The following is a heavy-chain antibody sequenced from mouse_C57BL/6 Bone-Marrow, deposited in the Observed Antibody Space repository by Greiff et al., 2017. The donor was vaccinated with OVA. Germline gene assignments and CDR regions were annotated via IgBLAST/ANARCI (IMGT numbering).Heavy chain of an antibody. CDR2: ILPGSGST. J-gene: IGHJ3*01. D-gene: IGHD1-1*01. CDR1: GYTFTGYW. Sequence: VMLVESGAELMKPGASVKLSCKAPGYTFTGYWIEWVKQRPGHGLEWIGEILPGSGSTNYNEKFKGKATFTADTSSNTAYMQLSSLTTEDSAIYYCASPFITTVVARAYWGQGTLVTVSA. V-gene: IGHV1-9*01. CDR3: ASPFITTVVARAY.